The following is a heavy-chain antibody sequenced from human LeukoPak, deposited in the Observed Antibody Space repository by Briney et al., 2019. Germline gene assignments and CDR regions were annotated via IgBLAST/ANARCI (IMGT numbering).Heavy chain of an antibody. D-gene: IGHD5-12*01. V-gene: IGHV1-2*02. J-gene: IGHJ4*02. CDR2: INPNSGGT. CDR3: ARFRYSGYDLGY. Sequence: ASVKVSCKASGYTFTGYYMHWVRQAPGQGLGWMGWINPNSGGTNYAQKFQGRVTMTRDTSISTAYMELSRLRSDDTAVYYCARFRYSGYDLGYWGQGTLVTVSS. CDR1: GYTFTGYY.